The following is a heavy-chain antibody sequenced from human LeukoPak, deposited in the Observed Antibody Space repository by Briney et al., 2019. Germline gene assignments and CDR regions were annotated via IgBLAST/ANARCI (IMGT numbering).Heavy chain of an antibody. V-gene: IGHV3-23*01. J-gene: IGHJ4*02. D-gene: IGHD3-9*01. CDR1: RFTFSSYG. CDR2: ISGSGGST. Sequence: GGSLRLSCAASRFTFSSYGMSWVRQAPGKGLEWVSVISGSGGSTYYADSVKGRFTISRDNAKNSLYLQMNSLRAEDTAVYYCARITVYDILTPRDFDYWGQGTLVTVSS. CDR3: ARITVYDILTPRDFDY.